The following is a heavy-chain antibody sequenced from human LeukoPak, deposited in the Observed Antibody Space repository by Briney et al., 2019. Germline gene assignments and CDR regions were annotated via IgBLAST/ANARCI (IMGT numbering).Heavy chain of an antibody. CDR3: ARGGYVWGSYRAHGDPFDY. J-gene: IGHJ4*02. CDR1: GGSFSGYY. CDR2: INHSGST. V-gene: IGHV4-34*01. D-gene: IGHD3-16*02. Sequence: SETLSLTCAVYGGSFSGYYWSWIRQPPGKGLEWIGEINHSGSTNYNPSLKSRVTISVDTSKNQFSLKLSSVTAADTAVDYCARGGYVWGSYRAHGDPFDYWGQGTLVTVSS.